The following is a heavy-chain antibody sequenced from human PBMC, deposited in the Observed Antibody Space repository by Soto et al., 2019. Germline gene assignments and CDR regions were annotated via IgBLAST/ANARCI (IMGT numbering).Heavy chain of an antibody. V-gene: IGHV3-23*01. Sequence: PWRSLRLSCAASGCTFSSYAMSWVRQAPGKGLEWVSSISGSGGSTYYADSVKGRFTISRDNSKNTLYLQMNSLRAEDTAVYYCAKASLFDYYDSSGYDNWFDPWGQGTLVTVSS. CDR2: ISGSGGST. D-gene: IGHD3-22*01. CDR1: GCTFSSYA. CDR3: AKASLFDYYDSSGYDNWFDP. J-gene: IGHJ5*02.